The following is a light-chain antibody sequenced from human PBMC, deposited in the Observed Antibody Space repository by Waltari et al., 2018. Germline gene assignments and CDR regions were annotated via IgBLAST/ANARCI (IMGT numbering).Light chain of an antibody. J-gene: IGLJ2*01. V-gene: IGLV8-61*01. CDR1: SGSVSTNSY. Sequence: QPVVTQEPSLSVSPGATVTLTCGLSSGSVSTNSYPSWFQQTPGQAPRTLICNTDIRSSGVPDRFSGSILRNKAALTITGAQARDESLYYCVLYVGSGIKVFGGGTKLTVL. CDR3: VLYVGSGIKV. CDR2: NTD.